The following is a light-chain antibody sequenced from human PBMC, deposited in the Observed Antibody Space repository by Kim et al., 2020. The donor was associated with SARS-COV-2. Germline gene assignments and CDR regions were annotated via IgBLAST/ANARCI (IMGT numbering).Light chain of an antibody. J-gene: IGKJ2*01. CDR3: QQTFNTPYN. Sequence: DILMTQSPPSLSASVGDIVTITCRTSQNIGTYVTWYQQKPGKAPQFLIYAAATLQSGLPSRFSGSGSGTDFSLTISGLQPDDIATYFWQQTFNTPYNFGQGTNLEI. V-gene: IGKV1-39*01. CDR1: QNIGTY. CDR2: AAA.